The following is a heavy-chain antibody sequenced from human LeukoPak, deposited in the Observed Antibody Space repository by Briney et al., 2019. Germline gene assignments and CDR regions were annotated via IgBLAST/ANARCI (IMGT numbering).Heavy chain of an antibody. CDR3: ATDRIYSGYVG. Sequence: PGGSLGLSCAASGFTFSSYAMSWVRQAPGKGLEWVSAISGSGGSTYYADSVKGRFTISRDDSKNTLYLQMNSLRAEDTAVYYCATDRIYSGYVGWGQGTLVTVSS. CDR1: GFTFSSYA. D-gene: IGHD5-12*01. V-gene: IGHV3-23*01. J-gene: IGHJ4*02. CDR2: ISGSGGST.